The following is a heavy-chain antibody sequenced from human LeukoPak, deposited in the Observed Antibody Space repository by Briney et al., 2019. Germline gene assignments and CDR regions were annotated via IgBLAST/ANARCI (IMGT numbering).Heavy chain of an antibody. CDR3: ARGPSTVVVTGDDY. V-gene: IGHV3-23*01. CDR1: GFTFSSYA. CDR2: ISGSGGST. Sequence: SGGSLRLSCAASGFTFSSYAMSWVRQAPGKGLEWVSAISGSGGSTYYADSVKGRFTISRDNSKNTLYLQMNSLRAEDTAVYYCARGPSTVVVTGDDYWGQGTLVTVSS. J-gene: IGHJ4*02. D-gene: IGHD4-23*01.